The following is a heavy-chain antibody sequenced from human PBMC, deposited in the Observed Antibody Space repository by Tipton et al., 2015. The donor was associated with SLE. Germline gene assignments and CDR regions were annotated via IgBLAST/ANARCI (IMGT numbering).Heavy chain of an antibody. CDR1: GFTFSMYG. CDR2: IWYDGRKK. V-gene: IGHV3-33*06. D-gene: IGHD2-2*01. Sequence: SLLSCVASGFTFSMYGMHWVRQAPGKGLEWVAVIWYDGRKKYYADSVKGRFTISRDNSKNTLYLQMNSLRAEDTAVYYCAKPSSWNYGLDVWGQGTTVTVSS. CDR3: AKPSSWNYGLDV. J-gene: IGHJ6*02.